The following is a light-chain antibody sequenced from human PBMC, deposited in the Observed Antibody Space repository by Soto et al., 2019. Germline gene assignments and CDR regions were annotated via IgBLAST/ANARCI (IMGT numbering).Light chain of an antibody. J-gene: IGKJ2*01. CDR1: QSISSY. CDR2: AAS. V-gene: IGKV1-39*01. Sequence: DIQMTQSPSSLSASVGDRVTITCRASQSISSYLNWYQQKPGKAPKLLIYAASSLQSGVPSRFRGSGSGTDFTLTISSLQPEDFETYYCQQSYSTPNTFGQGTKLEI. CDR3: QQSYSTPNT.